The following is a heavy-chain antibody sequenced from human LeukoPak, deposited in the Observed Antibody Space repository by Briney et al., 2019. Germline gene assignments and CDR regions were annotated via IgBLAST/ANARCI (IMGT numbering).Heavy chain of an antibody. CDR3: ARGETMDV. Sequence: GAALRLSCVALAFSFETYWMSWVRQAPGKVAVWGASINEDSSEKHYVGSVRGRFTISRDNADNSLHLQMSSLRPEDMAVYYCARGETMDVWGKGTTVTVSS. CDR1: AFSFETYW. J-gene: IGHJ6*03. V-gene: IGHV3-7*01. D-gene: IGHD5-24*01. CDR2: INEDSSEK.